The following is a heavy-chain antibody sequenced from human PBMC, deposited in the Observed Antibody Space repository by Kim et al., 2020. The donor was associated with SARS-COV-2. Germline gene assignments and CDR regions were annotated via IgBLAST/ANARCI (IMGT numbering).Heavy chain of an antibody. D-gene: IGHD3-10*01. CDR3: ASWGLDYYGSGSYYNSYYYYGMDV. CDR1: GGSISSSIW. Sequence: SETLSLTCAVSGGSISSSIWWSWVRQPAGKGLEWIGEIYHSGSTNYNPSLKSRVTISVDKSKNQFSLKLSSVTAADTAVYYCASWGLDYYGSGSYYNSYYYYGMDVWGQGTTVTVSS. J-gene: IGHJ6*02. V-gene: IGHV4-4*02. CDR2: IYHSGST.